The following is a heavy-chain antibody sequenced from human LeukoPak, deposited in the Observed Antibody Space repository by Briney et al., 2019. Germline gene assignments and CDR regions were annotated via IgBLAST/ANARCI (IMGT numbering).Heavy chain of an antibody. CDR2: MNPNSGNT. CDR1: GYAFTSYD. Sequence: ASVKVSCKASGYAFTSYDIKWVREASGQGLEWMVWMNPNSGNTGYAQKFQGRVTMTRNTSISTAYMELSSLRSEDTAVYYCARRLSIAAAGRKRAYYFDYWGQGTLVTVSS. CDR3: ARRLSIAAAGRKRAYYFDY. V-gene: IGHV1-8*01. J-gene: IGHJ4*02. D-gene: IGHD6-13*01.